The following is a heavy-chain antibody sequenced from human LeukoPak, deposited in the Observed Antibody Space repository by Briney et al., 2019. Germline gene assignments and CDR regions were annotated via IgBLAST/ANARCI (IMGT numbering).Heavy chain of an antibody. D-gene: IGHD3-16*01. J-gene: IGHJ4*01. Sequence: GGSLRLSCAASGFTFSSYAMSWVRQAPGKGLEWVSAISGSGGSTYYADSVKGRFTISRDNAKNSLYLQMNSLRAEDTAVYYCARVVITNFDYWGQEPWSPAPQ. CDR3: ARVVITNFDY. V-gene: IGHV3-23*01. CDR2: ISGSGGST. CDR1: GFTFSSYA.